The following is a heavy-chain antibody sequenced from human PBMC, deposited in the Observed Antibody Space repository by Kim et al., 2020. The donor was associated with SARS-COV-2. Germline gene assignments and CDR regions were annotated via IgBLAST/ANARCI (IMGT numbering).Heavy chain of an antibody. Sequence: GGSLRLSCAASGFTFSTYAMSWVRQAPGKGLEWVSAIGGGGSTFYADSVKGRLTISRDNSKNTLYLQMNSLRAEDTAVYYCAKVPSPSSDLFYWGQGTLV. CDR1: GFTFSTYA. D-gene: IGHD6-6*01. CDR3: AKVPSPSSDLFY. V-gene: IGHV3-23*01. CDR2: IGGGGST. J-gene: IGHJ4*02.